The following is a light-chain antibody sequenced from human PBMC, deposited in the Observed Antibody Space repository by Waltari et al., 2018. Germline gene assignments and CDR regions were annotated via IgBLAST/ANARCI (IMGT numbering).Light chain of an antibody. Sequence: ELVLTHSPATLTFSPGDTATLSCRASQTVRTFLAWYQQKPGQSPRLLIFDASSRATGISPKFRGSGSGTDFTLTVNNLEPEDFAVYYCQQRSSWPYTFGQGTRVDFK. V-gene: IGKV3-11*01. J-gene: IGKJ2*01. CDR3: QQRSSWPYT. CDR1: QTVRTF. CDR2: DAS.